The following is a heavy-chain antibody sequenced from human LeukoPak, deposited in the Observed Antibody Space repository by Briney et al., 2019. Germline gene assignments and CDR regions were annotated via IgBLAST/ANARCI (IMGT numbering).Heavy chain of an antibody. D-gene: IGHD1-14*01. J-gene: IGHJ4*02. Sequence: GGSLRLSCAGSGFPFGGYGMHWFRQTPGKGLEWVAVIAYDGSRAFYADSVKGRFTISRDNFKNTMSVQMDDLRAEDTAVYYCTRYNNDHFDYWGQGTLVTVSS. CDR1: GFPFGGYG. CDR2: IAYDGSRA. V-gene: IGHV3-33*01. CDR3: TRYNNDHFDY.